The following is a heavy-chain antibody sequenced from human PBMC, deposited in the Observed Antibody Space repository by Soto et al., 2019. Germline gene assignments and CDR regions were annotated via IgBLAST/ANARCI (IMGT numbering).Heavy chain of an antibody. Sequence: GGSLRLSCAASGFTFSSYSMNWVRQAPGKGLEWVSSISSSSSYIYYADSVKGRFTISRDNAKNSLYLQMNSLRAEDTAVYYCARDLSSGYCSSTSCYYYGMDVWGQGTTVTVFS. CDR3: ARDLSSGYCSSTSCYYYGMDV. CDR2: ISSSSSYI. D-gene: IGHD2-2*01. CDR1: GFTFSSYS. V-gene: IGHV3-21*01. J-gene: IGHJ6*02.